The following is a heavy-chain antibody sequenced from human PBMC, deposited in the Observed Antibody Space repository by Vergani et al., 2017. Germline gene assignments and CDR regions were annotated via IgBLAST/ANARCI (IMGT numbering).Heavy chain of an antibody. J-gene: IGHJ4*02. CDR3: ARVSAYCGGDCSRDY. CDR1: GFTVSSNY. D-gene: IGHD2-21*02. Sequence: EVQLVESGGGLVQPGGSLRLSCAASGFTVSSNYMSWVRQAPGKGLEWVSIIYSGGSTYYADSVKGRFTISRDNSKNTLYLQMNSLRAEDTAVYYCARVSAYCGGDCSRDYWGQGTLVTVSS. V-gene: IGHV3-66*02. CDR2: IYSGGST.